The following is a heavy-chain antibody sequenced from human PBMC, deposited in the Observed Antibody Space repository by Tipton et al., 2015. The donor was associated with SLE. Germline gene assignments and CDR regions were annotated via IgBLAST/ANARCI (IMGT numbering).Heavy chain of an antibody. CDR3: ATDPGQGRGAHFQH. Sequence: TLSLTCTVSGGSISSGDYFWNWIRQHPGKGLEWIGYIYYSGSTYYNPSLKSRVTISVDTSKNQFSLKLSSVTAADTAVYYCATDPGQGRGAHFQHWGQGTLVTVSS. CDR2: IYYSGST. D-gene: IGHD3-10*01. J-gene: IGHJ1*01. V-gene: IGHV4-31*03. CDR1: GGSISSGDYF.